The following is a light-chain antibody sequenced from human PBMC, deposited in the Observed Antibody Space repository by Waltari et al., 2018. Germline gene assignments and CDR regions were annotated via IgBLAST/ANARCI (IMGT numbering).Light chain of an antibody. CDR2: GKN. Sequence: SSQLTQDPAVSVPLGPTVRITCPGDSLRRYYPTWYQQKPGQAPIIIISGKNNRPSGIPARFFGPSSGNTAPLTIPGAQAEEEADYYCSSRDINSNHFWIFGGGTKLTVL. CDR1: SLRRYY. V-gene: IGLV3-19*01. J-gene: IGLJ3*02. CDR3: SSRDINSNHFWI.